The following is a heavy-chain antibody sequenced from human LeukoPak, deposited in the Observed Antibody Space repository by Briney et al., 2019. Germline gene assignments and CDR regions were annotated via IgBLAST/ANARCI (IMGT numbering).Heavy chain of an antibody. CDR1: GGSFSGYY. CDR2: INHSGST. J-gene: IGHJ4*02. CDR3: ARQGGNYDILTGHFVLFDY. Sequence: SETLSLTCAVYGGSFSGYYWSWIRQPPGKGLEWIGEINHSGSTNYNPSLKSRVTISVDTSKNQFSLKLSSVTAADTAVYYCARQGGNYDILTGHFVLFDYWGQGTLVTVSS. V-gene: IGHV4-34*01. D-gene: IGHD3-9*01.